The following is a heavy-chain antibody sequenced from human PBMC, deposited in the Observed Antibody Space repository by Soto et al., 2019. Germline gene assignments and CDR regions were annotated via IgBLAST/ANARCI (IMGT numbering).Heavy chain of an antibody. CDR2: ITSRSDTI. D-gene: IGHD3-22*01. CDR1: GFTFSSYE. CDR3: ARSSGHYRPFDS. J-gene: IGHJ4*02. Sequence: GGSLRLSCGASGFTFSSYEMNWVRQAPGKGLEWVSHITSRSDTIYYADSVKGRFTISRDNAESSLYLQMHSLRAEDTAVYYCARSSGHYRPFDSWGQGTLVTVSS. V-gene: IGHV3-48*03.